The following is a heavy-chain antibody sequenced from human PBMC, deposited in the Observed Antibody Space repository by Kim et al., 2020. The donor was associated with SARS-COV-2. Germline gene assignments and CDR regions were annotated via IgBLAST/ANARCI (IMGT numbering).Heavy chain of an antibody. CDR3: VRDNTPYGDYHSFDI. Sequence: DSVKGRLTISRDNAKNSLFLQMNSLRVEDTGVYYCVRDNTPYGDYHSFDIWGQGTMVTVSS. D-gene: IGHD4-17*01. J-gene: IGHJ3*02. V-gene: IGHV3-21*01.